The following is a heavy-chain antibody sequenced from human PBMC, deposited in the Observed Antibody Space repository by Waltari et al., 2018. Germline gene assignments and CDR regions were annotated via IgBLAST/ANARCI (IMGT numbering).Heavy chain of an antibody. CDR1: GGSISSYY. D-gene: IGHD6-6*01. J-gene: IGHJ4*02. Sequence: QVQLQESGPGLVKPSETLSLTCTVSGGSISSYYWSWIRQPPGKGLEWIWYIYYSGGTNYNPSLKSRVTISVDTSKNQCSLKLSSVTAADTAVYYCARAPKPSVPLIDYWGQGTLVTVSS. CDR2: IYYSGGT. CDR3: ARAPKPSVPLIDY. V-gene: IGHV4-59*01.